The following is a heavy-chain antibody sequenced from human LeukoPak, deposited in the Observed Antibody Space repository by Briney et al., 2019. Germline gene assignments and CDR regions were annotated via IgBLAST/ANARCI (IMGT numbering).Heavy chain of an antibody. CDR3: ASSQVGYFDY. CDR2: ISSSGSXX. J-gene: IGHJ4*02. V-gene: IGHV3-48*03. CDR1: GFTFSSXX. Sequence: SGGSLRLSCAAXGFTFSSXXXXXXXXXXXXXXEXVXYISSSGSXXXXXXXXXGRXXXXRDXAKNSLYLQMXSLRAEDTAVYYCASSQVGYFDYWGQGTLVTVSS. D-gene: IGHD2-2*01.